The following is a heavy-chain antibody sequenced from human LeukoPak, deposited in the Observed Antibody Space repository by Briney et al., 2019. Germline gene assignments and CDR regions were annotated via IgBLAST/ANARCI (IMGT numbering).Heavy chain of an antibody. V-gene: IGHV4-59*08. CDR2: IYYSGST. J-gene: IGHJ3*02. D-gene: IGHD3-3*01. CDR1: GFDFINFH. Sequence: GSLRLSCAASGFDFINFHIHWIRQPPGKGLEWIGYIYYSGSTNYNPSLKSRVTISVDTSKNQFSLKLSSVTAADTAVYYCARTSYYDFWSGYFDAFDIWGQGTMVTVSS. CDR3: ARTSYYDFWSGYFDAFDI.